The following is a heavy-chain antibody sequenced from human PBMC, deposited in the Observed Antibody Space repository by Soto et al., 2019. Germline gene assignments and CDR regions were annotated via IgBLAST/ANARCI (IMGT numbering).Heavy chain of an antibody. CDR3: AKDGVVVVAATSDAFDS. V-gene: IGHV3-23*01. D-gene: IGHD2-15*01. J-gene: IGHJ3*02. CDR1: GFTFSSYA. Sequence: EVQLLESGGGLVQPGGSLRLSCAASGFTFSSYAMSWVRQAPGKGLEWVPAISGSGGSTYYADSVKGRFTISRDNSKNTLYLQVNGLRAEDTAVYYCAKDGVVVVAATSDAFDSWGQGTMVTVSS. CDR2: ISGSGGST.